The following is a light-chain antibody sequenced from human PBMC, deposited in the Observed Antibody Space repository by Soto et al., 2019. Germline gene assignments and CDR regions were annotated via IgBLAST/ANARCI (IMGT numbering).Light chain of an antibody. CDR2: DVS. V-gene: IGLV2-14*01. CDR1: SRDVGGYKY. CDR3: SSYTSSSARVDV. J-gene: IGLJ1*01. Sequence: QSALTQPASVSGSPGQSITISCTGSSRDVGGYKYVSWYQQHPDKAPKLMIFDVSNRPSGVSNRFSGSKSGDTASLTISGLQAEDEADYYCSSYTSSSARVDVFGNGSKATVL.